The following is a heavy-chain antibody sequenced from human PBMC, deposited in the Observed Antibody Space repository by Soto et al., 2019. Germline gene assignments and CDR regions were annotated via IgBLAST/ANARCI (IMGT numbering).Heavy chain of an antibody. J-gene: IGHJ3*02. V-gene: IGHV2-5*01. Sequence: GSGPTLVNPTPTLTLTCTLSGISLSTRGEGLGWIRQTPGKALEWLALVYWNDDKHYSPSLKSRLTITQDTSKNQATLTMTNMDPVDTATYFCARGLATLPVFAFDIWGQGTVVTVSS. CDR2: VYWNDDK. CDR3: ARGLATLPVFAFDI. CDR1: GISLSTRGEG.